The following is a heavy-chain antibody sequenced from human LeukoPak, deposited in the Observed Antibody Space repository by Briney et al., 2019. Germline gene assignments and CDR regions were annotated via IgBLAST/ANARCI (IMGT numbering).Heavy chain of an antibody. D-gene: IGHD3/OR15-3a*01. Sequence: GGSLRLSCAASGFTFSSYAMHWVRQAPGKGLEWVAVISYDGSNKYYADSVKGRFIISRDDSKNALSLQLNSLRPEDTTLYYCAKHFCTGLDCSLFDSWGQGTLVTVSS. J-gene: IGHJ4*02. CDR2: ISYDGSNK. CDR1: GFTFSSYA. V-gene: IGHV3-30-3*02. CDR3: AKHFCTGLDCSLFDS.